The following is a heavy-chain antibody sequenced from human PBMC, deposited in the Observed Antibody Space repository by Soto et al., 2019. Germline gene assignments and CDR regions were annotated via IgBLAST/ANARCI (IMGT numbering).Heavy chain of an antibody. Sequence: ASVKVSCKASGYTFTSYDINWVRQATGQGLEWMGWMNPNSGNTGYGQKFQGRVTMTRNTSISTAYMELSSLRSEDTAVHYCARSGYCTNGVCSQPFDPWGQGTLVTVSS. V-gene: IGHV1-8*01. CDR2: MNPNSGNT. J-gene: IGHJ5*02. CDR3: ARSGYCTNGVCSQPFDP. D-gene: IGHD2-8*01. CDR1: GYTFTSYD.